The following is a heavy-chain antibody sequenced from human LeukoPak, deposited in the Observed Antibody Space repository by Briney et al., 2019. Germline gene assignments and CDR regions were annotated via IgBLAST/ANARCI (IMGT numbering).Heavy chain of an antibody. D-gene: IGHD3/OR15-3a*01. Sequence: SQTLSLTCTVSGGSISSGSYYWSWIRQPAGKGLEWIGRINTSGSTNYNPSLKSRVTISVDTSKNQFSLKLSSVTAADTAVYYCARDHGPWFDPWGQGTLVTVSS. CDR3: ARDHGPWFDP. V-gene: IGHV4-61*02. J-gene: IGHJ5*02. CDR1: GGSISSGSYY. CDR2: INTSGST.